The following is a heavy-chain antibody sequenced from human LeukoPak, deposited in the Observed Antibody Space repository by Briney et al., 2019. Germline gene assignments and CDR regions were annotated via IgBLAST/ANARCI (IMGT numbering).Heavy chain of an antibody. Sequence: PGGSLRLSCAASGFTFSSYSMNWVRQAPGKGLEWVSYISSSSSTIYYADSVKGRFTISRDNAKNSLYLQMNSLRAEDTAVYYCARGESYYYDSSGYFDYWGQGTLVTVSS. V-gene: IGHV3-48*01. CDR3: ARGESYYYDSSGYFDY. J-gene: IGHJ4*02. D-gene: IGHD3-22*01. CDR2: ISSSSSTI. CDR1: GFTFSSYS.